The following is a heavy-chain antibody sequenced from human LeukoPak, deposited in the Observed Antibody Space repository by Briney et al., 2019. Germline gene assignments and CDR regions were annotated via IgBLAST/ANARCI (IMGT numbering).Heavy chain of an antibody. Sequence: GGSLRLSCAASGFKFRNYGMHWVRQAPGKGLEWVAVIWYDGSNKYYADSVKGRFTISRDNSKNTLYVQMNSLRVEDTAVYYCANFEPGYTSSWYAEFWGQGTLVTVSS. V-gene: IGHV3-33*06. CDR2: IWYDGSNK. CDR3: ANFEPGYTSSWYAEF. J-gene: IGHJ4*02. D-gene: IGHD6-13*01. CDR1: GFKFRNYG.